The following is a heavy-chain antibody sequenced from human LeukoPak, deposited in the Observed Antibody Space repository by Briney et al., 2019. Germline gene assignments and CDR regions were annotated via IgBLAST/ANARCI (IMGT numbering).Heavy chain of an antibody. Sequence: ASVKVSCKASGYTFTSYYMHWVRQAPGQGLEWMGIINPSGGSTSYAQKFQGRVTMTRDTSTSTVYMELSSLRSEDTAVYYCARGRGTTGFMIVVALDYWGQGTLVTVSS. CDR3: ARGRGTTGFMIVVALDY. CDR1: GYTFTSYY. CDR2: INPSGGST. D-gene: IGHD3-22*01. J-gene: IGHJ4*02. V-gene: IGHV1-46*01.